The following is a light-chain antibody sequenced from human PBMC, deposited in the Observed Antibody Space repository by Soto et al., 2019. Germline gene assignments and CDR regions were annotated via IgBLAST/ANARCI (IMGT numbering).Light chain of an antibody. CDR2: GNN. V-gene: IGLV1-47*01. Sequence: QSVLTQPPSASGTPGQGVTISCSGSTSNIGSNYVYWYQQLPGTAPKLLIYGNNQRPSGVPDRFSGSKSGTSASLAISGLRSDDEADYYCASWDDRLGAVIFGGGTKVT. CDR1: TSNIGSNY. J-gene: IGLJ2*01. CDR3: ASWDDRLGAVI.